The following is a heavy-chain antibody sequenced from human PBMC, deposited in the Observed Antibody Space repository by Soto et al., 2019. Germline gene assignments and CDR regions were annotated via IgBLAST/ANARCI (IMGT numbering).Heavy chain of an antibody. J-gene: IGHJ4*02. Sequence: PGGSLRLSCTASGFTFSGYSINWVRQAPGKGLEWVSYISSSSSTIYYADSVKGRFTISRDNAKNSLSLQMNSLRDEDTVVYYCVRDYRYGLDYWGQGTPVTVSS. D-gene: IGHD3-10*01. CDR2: ISSSSSTI. V-gene: IGHV3-48*02. CDR1: GFTFSGYS. CDR3: VRDYRYGLDY.